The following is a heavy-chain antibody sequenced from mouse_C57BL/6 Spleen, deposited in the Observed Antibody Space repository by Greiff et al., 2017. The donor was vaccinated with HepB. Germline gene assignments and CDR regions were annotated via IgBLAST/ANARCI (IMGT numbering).Heavy chain of an antibody. CDR2: IWGVGST. CDR1: GFSLTSYG. J-gene: IGHJ4*01. CDR3: ATLITTVVADYAMDY. D-gene: IGHD1-1*01. Sequence: VMLVESGPGLVAPSQSLSITCTVSGFSLTSYGVDWVRQSPGKGLEWLGVIWGVGSTNYNSALKSRLSISKDNSKSQVFLKMNSLQTDDTAMYYCATLITTVVADYAMDYWGQGTSVTVSS. V-gene: IGHV2-6*01.